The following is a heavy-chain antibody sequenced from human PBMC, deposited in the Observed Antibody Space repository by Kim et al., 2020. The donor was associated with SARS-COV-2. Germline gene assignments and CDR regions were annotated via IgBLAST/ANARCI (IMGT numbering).Heavy chain of an antibody. Sequence: ASVKVSCKASGYTFNDYAMNWVRQAPGQGLEWLGWINTNTGNPSYAQGFRGRLVFSLDTSVNTAYLEISSLKAEDSAVYYCARDVDDDYVAEYFQEWGQGTLVTVSS. J-gene: IGHJ1*01. V-gene: IGHV7-4-1*02. CDR2: INTNTGNP. CDR1: GYTFNDYA. CDR3: ARDVDDDYVAEYFQE. D-gene: IGHD4-17*01.